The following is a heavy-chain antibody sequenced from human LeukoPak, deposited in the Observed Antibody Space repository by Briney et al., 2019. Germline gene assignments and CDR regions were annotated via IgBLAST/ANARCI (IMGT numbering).Heavy chain of an antibody. V-gene: IGHV3-21*01. D-gene: IGHD5-18*01. Sequence: GGSLRLSCAASGFTFSDFAMSWVRQAPGKGLEWVSCISTTSSYIYYADSVKGRFTISRDNAKNSLYLQMNSLRAEDTAVYYCARVVNGYGPVDYWGQGTLVTVSS. CDR3: ARVVNGYGPVDY. J-gene: IGHJ4*02. CDR2: ISTTSSYI. CDR1: GFTFSDFA.